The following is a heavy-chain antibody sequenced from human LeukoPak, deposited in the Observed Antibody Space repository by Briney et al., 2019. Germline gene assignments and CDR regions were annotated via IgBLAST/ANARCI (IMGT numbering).Heavy chain of an antibody. CDR2: IIPIFGTA. CDR3: ARAAGYSSSWGGADAFDI. CDR1: GYTFTSYG. V-gene: IGHV1-69*13. Sequence: ASVKVSCKASGYTFTSYGISWVRQAPGQGLEWMGGIIPIFGTANYAQKFQGRVTITADESTSTAYMELSSLRSEDTAVYYCARAAGYSSSWGGADAFDIWGQGTMVTVSS. D-gene: IGHD6-13*01. J-gene: IGHJ3*02.